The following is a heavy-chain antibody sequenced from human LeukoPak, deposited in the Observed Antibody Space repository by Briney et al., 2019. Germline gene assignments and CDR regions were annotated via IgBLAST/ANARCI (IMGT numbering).Heavy chain of an antibody. CDR3: ARANTQYSGYDYDY. CDR2: IHHSGST. V-gene: IGHV4-30-2*01. J-gene: IGHJ4*02. D-gene: IGHD5-12*01. CDR1: GGSISSGTYY. Sequence: PSETLSLTCTVSGGSISSGTYYWSWIRQPRGKGLEWVGYIHHSGSTYYKPSLKSRVTISVDRSKNQFSLKLSSVTAADTAVYYCARANTQYSGYDYDYWGQGTLVTVSS.